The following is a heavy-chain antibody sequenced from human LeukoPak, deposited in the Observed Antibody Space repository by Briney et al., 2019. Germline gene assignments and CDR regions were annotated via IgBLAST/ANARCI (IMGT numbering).Heavy chain of an antibody. CDR1: GGSFSGYY. Sequence: PSETLSLTCAVYGGSFSGYYWSWVRQPPGKGLEWIGEINHSGSTNYNPSLKSRVTISVDTSKDQFSLKLSSVTAADTAVYYCARGPILEWFYYYYYMDVWGKGTTVTVSS. D-gene: IGHD3-3*01. CDR2: INHSGST. J-gene: IGHJ6*03. V-gene: IGHV4-34*01. CDR3: ARGPILEWFYYYYYMDV.